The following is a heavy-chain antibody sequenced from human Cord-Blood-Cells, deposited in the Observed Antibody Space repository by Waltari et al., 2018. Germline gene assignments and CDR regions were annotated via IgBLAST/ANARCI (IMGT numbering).Heavy chain of an antibody. J-gene: IGHJ4*02. CDR3: ARGTTTMVRGVFDY. Sequence: EVKLVESGGGLVQPGGYLRLSCAASGFTFSSYWMTSVRQAPGKGLELVANIKQDGSDKYYVDSVKGRFTISRDNAKNSLYLQMNSLRAEDTAVYYCARGTTTMVRGVFDYWGQGTLVTVSS. CDR1: GFTFSSYW. CDR2: IKQDGSDK. D-gene: IGHD3-10*01. V-gene: IGHV3-7*01.